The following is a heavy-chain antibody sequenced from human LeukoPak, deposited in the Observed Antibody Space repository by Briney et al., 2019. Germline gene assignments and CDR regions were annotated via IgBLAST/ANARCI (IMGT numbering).Heavy chain of an antibody. CDR1: GGSISSSSYY. Sequence: SETLSLTCTVSGGSISSSSYYWGWIRQPPGKGLEWIGSIYYSGSTYYNPSLKSRVTISVDTSKNQFSLKLSSVTAADTAVYYCARVRVERATISQVDRLDYWGQGTLVTVSS. V-gene: IGHV4-39*07. J-gene: IGHJ4*02. D-gene: IGHD5-24*01. CDR3: ARVRVERATISQVDRLDY. CDR2: IYYSGST.